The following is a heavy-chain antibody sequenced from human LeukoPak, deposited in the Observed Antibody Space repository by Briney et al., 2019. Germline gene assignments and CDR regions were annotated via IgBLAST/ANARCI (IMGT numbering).Heavy chain of an antibody. V-gene: IGHV1-58*01. CDR3: AAESGGSGCFFDY. Sequence: SVKVSCKASGFTFTSSAVQWVRQARGQRLEWIGWIVVGSGNTNYAQKFQERVAITRDMSTSTAYMELSSPRSEDTAVYYCAAESGGSGCFFDYWGQGTLVTVSS. CDR2: IVVGSGNT. CDR1: GFTFTSSA. D-gene: IGHD6-19*01. J-gene: IGHJ4*02.